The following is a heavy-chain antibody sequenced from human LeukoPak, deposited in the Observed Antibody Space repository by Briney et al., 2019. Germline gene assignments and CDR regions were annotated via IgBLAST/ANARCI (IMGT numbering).Heavy chain of an antibody. CDR3: ARDPGGSSSTSCYHGDY. J-gene: IGHJ4*02. CDR1: GFTFCSYA. Sequence: GGSLRLSCAASGFTFCSYAMHWVRQAPGKGLEWVAVISYDGSNKYYADSVKGRFTISRDNSKNTLYLQMNSRRAEDTAADTCARDPGGSSSTSCYHGDYWGQGTLVTVSS. CDR2: ISYDGSNK. V-gene: IGHV3-30*04. D-gene: IGHD2-2*01.